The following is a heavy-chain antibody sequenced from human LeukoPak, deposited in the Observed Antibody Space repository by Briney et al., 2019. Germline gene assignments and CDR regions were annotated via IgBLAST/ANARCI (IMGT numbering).Heavy chain of an antibody. CDR2: INPNSGGT. Sequence: ASVKVSCKASGYTFTGYYMHWVRQAPGQGLEWMGWINPNSGGTNYAQKFQGRVTMTRDTSISTAYMELSRLRSDDTAVYYCAIYSSSSWGFDYWGQGTLVTISS. CDR3: AIYSSSSWGFDY. J-gene: IGHJ4*02. V-gene: IGHV1-2*02. D-gene: IGHD6-6*01. CDR1: GYTFTGYY.